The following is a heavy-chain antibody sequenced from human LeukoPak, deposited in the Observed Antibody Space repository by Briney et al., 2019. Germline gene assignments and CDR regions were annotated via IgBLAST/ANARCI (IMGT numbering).Heavy chain of an antibody. D-gene: IGHD2-2*01. Sequence: GGSLRLSCAASGFTFSDYSMNWDRQAPGKGPEWISYVGISSGNTKYADSVKGRFTISGDKAKNSLYLQMNSLRVEDTAVYYCARDTKYAFDNWGQGTLVTVSS. J-gene: IGHJ4*02. V-gene: IGHV3-48*01. CDR2: VGISSGNT. CDR1: GFTFSDYS. CDR3: ARDTKYAFDN.